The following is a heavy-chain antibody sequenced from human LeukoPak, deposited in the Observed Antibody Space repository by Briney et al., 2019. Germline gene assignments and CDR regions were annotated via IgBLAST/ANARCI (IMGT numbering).Heavy chain of an antibody. CDR3: ARHRPRRFGEYDY. Sequence: AESLKISCNGSGYSFTSYWIGCVRQMPRKGLEWMGIIYPGDSDTRYSPSFQGQVTISADKSISTAYLQWSSLKASDTAMYYCARHRPRRFGEYDYWGQGTLVTVSS. J-gene: IGHJ4*02. V-gene: IGHV5-51*01. CDR2: IYPGDSDT. CDR1: GYSFTSYW. D-gene: IGHD3-10*01.